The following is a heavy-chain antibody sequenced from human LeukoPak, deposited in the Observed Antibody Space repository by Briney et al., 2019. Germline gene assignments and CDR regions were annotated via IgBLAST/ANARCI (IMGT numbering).Heavy chain of an antibody. CDR2: ISAYNGNT. CDR3: ARDSARGYSYGYNAFDI. J-gene: IGHJ3*02. D-gene: IGHD5-18*01. CDR1: GYTFTNYG. Sequence: ASVKVSCKASGYTFTNYGISWVRQAPGQGLEWMGWISAYNGNTNYAQKLQGRVTMTTDTSTSTAYMELRSLRSDDTAVYFCARDSARGYSYGYNAFDIWGQGTMVTVSS. V-gene: IGHV1-18*01.